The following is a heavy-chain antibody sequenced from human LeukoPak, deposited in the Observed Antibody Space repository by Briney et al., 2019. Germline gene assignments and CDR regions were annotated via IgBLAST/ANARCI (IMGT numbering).Heavy chain of an antibody. Sequence: GGSLRLSCAASGFTFNKFAMSWVRQAPGKGLEWVSYIRSSSTRIYYADSVKGRFTVSRDNAKNSMYLQMTSLRAEDTAVYYCARVNKPADYEYYGLDVWGQGTTVTISS. CDR1: GFTFNKFA. V-gene: IGHV3-48*01. J-gene: IGHJ6*02. D-gene: IGHD1/OR15-1a*01. CDR3: ARVNKPADYEYYGLDV. CDR2: IRSSSTRI.